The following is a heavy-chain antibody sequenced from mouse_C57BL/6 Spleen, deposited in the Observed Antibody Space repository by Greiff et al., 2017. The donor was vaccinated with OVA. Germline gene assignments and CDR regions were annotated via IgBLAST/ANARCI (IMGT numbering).Heavy chain of an antibody. CDR2: IYPRDGST. V-gene: IGHV1-85*01. Sequence: VQLQQSGPELVKPGASVKLSCTASGYTFTSYDINWVKQTPGQGLAWVGWIYPRDGSTKYYDTLKGKATLTVDTSTSTAYMDIHSLTSEDSAVYFCARSYYGSSHWYVDVWGTGTTVTVSS. CDR1: GYTFTSYD. CDR3: ARSYYGSSHWYVDV. D-gene: IGHD1-1*01. J-gene: IGHJ1*03.